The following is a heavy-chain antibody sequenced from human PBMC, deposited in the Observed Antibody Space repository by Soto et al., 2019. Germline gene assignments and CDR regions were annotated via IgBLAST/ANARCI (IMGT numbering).Heavy chain of an antibody. Sequence: LHTVSLTSAFSGDIVSSTSADWNWIRQSPWRGLDWLGMTYYRSKWYNDSAVSGKSRMTINPDTSKNQFSQQLNSVTPEDTAIYYCARSPLVVVPAAIYYYYYYGMDVWGQGTTATDSS. D-gene: IGHD2-2*01. CDR2: TYYRSKWYN. V-gene: IGHV6-1*01. CDR3: ARSPLVVVPAAIYYYYYYGMDV. J-gene: IGHJ6*02. CDR1: GDIVSSTSAD.